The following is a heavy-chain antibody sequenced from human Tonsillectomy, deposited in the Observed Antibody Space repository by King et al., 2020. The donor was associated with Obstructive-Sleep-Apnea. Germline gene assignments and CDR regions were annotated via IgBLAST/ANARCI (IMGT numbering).Heavy chain of an antibody. J-gene: IGHJ6*02. CDR2: IYYSGST. CDR1: GGSISSGGYY. D-gene: IGHD1-1*01. CDR3: ARDLRAVPPYHYAVDV. Sequence: VQLQESGPGPLKPSQTLSLTCTVSGGSISSGGYYWSWIRQHPGKALEGIGFIYYSGSTYYNPSLKGRVTISADTARNQFSLNLSSVTAADTAVYYCARDLRAVPPYHYAVDVWGQGTTVTVSS. V-gene: IGHV4-31*03.